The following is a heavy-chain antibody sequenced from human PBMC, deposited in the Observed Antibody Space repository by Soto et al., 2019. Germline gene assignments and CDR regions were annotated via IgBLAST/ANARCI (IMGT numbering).Heavy chain of an antibody. Sequence: PSETLSLTCTVSGGSISSYYWSWIRQPPGKGLEWIGYIYYSGSTNYNPSLKSRVTISVDTSKNQFSLKLSSVTAADTAVYYCARATPSRIYYFDYWGQGTLVTVSS. CDR2: IYYSGST. J-gene: IGHJ4*02. CDR3: ARATPSRIYYFDY. V-gene: IGHV4-59*01. D-gene: IGHD2-15*01. CDR1: GGSISSYY.